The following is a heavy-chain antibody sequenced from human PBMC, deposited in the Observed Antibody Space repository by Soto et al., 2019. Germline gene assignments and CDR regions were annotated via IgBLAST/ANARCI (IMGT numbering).Heavy chain of an antibody. V-gene: IGHV2-5*01. CDR2: IYWNDDK. Sequence: KSGPTLVNPTQTLTLTCTFSGFSLSTSGVGVGWIRQPPGKALEWLALIYWNDDKRYSPSLKSRLTITKDTSKNQVVLTMTNMDPVDTATYYCAHWHDYGDYVSWFDPSGQATLVTVSS. D-gene: IGHD4-17*01. CDR1: GFSLSTSGVG. CDR3: AHWHDYGDYVSWFDP. J-gene: IGHJ5*02.